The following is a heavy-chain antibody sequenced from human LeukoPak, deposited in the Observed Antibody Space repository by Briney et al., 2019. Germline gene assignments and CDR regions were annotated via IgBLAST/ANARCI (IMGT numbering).Heavy chain of an antibody. CDR3: ARHVSPAYNFWSGYHVFDS. CDR1: GFTFSSYS. CDR2: ISSSSSYI. D-gene: IGHD3-3*01. J-gene: IGHJ4*02. Sequence: KPGGSLRLSCAASGFTFSSYSMNWVRQAPGKGLEWVSSISSSSSYIYYADSVKGRFTISRDNAKNSLYLQMNSLRAEDTAVYYCARHVSPAYNFWSGYHVFDSWGQGTPVTVSA. V-gene: IGHV3-21*01.